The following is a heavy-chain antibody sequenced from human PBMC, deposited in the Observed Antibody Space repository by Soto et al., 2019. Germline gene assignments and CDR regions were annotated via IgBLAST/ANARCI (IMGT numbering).Heavy chain of an antibody. CDR2: IIPNSGTT. D-gene: IGHD3-16*01. Sequence: QVQLVQSGAEVKKPGSSVKVSCKASGGSFRNFVISWVRQAPGQGLEWMGGIIPNSGTTNYAQKFQGKVTITADESTSTAYMDLSGLTSEDTSLYYCARDLGGEATIRFWGQGTVVTVSS. V-gene: IGHV1-69*01. J-gene: IGHJ4*02. CDR1: GGSFRNFV. CDR3: ARDLGGEATIRF.